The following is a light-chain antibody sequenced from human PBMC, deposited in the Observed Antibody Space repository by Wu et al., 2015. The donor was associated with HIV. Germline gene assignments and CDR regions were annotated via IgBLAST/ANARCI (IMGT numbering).Light chain of an antibody. J-gene: IGKJ1*01. CDR3: QKYNTAPWT. V-gene: IGKV3-15*01. CDR2: NAS. CDR1: QSVSTN. Sequence: EIVMTQSPATLSVSPGERATLSCRASQSVSTNLAWYQQKPGQAPRLLIFNASTRATGIPARFSGSGSGTEFTLTISSMQSEDFAVYYCQKYNTAPWTFGQGTKVEMK.